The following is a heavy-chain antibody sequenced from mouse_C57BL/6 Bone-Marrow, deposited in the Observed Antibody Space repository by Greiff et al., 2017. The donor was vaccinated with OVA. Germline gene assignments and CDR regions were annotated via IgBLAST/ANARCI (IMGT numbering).Heavy chain of an antibody. CDR1: GYTFTSYW. CDR3: ARENYGRNYFDY. CDR2: IDPSDSYT. V-gene: IGHV1-59*01. D-gene: IGHD1-1*01. Sequence: QVQLQQPGAELVRPGTSVKLSCKASGYTFTSYWMHWVKQRPGQGLEWIGVIDPSDSYTNYNQKFQGKATLTVDTSSSTAYMQLSSLTSEDSAVYYCARENYGRNYFDYWGQGTTLTVSS. J-gene: IGHJ2*01.